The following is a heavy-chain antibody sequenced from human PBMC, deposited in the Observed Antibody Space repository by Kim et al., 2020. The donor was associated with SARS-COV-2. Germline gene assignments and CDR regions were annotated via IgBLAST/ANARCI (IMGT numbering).Heavy chain of an antibody. CDR2: TRNKANSYTT. Sequence: GGSLRLSCAASGFTFSDHYMDWVRQAPGKGLEWVGRTRNKANSYTTEYAASVKGRFTISRDDSKNSLYLQMNSLKTEDTAVYYCAALVQLERRVILGDAFDIWGQGTMVTVSS. V-gene: IGHV3-72*01. J-gene: IGHJ3*02. D-gene: IGHD1-1*01. CDR3: AALVQLERRVILGDAFDI. CDR1: GFTFSDHY.